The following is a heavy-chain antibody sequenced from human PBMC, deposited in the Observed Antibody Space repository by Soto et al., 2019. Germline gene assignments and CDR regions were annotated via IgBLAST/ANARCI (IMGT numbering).Heavy chain of an antibody. CDR3: ARVLGLCTTGYYLDS. D-gene: IGHD2-8*02. V-gene: IGHV1-69*13. J-gene: IGHJ4*02. CDR1: GGTFSSYA. CDR2: TIPIFGST. Sequence: SVKGSCKASGGTFSSYAIIWVRQAAGQGLEWMGGTIPIFGSTTYAQEFQGRVTLFADGSTSTAYIELSSLRSEDAAIYYCARVLGLCTTGYYLDSSGQGTLVTVCS.